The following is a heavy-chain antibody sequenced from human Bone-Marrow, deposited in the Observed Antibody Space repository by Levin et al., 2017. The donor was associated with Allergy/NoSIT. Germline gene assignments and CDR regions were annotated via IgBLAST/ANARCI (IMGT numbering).Heavy chain of an antibody. Sequence: AGGSLRLSCTASGFTLGDFPMSWLRQAPGKGLEWVAFVRTEGHGGTPEYAASLEGRFSISRDDSRSIAYLHMNSLKTEDTAVYWCARARCSGANCYEVEYWSFDLWGRGTLLTVSS. J-gene: IGHJ2*01. CDR3: ARARCSGANCYEVEYWSFDL. V-gene: IGHV3-49*03. CDR2: VRTEGHGGTP. CDR1: GFTLGDFP. D-gene: IGHD2-15*01.